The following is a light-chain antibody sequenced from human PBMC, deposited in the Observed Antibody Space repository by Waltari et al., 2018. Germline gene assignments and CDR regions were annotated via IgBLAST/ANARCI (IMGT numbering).Light chain of an antibody. CDR3: STYAGNDKLV. CDR2: EVT. V-gene: IGLV2-8*01. J-gene: IGLJ3*02. CDR1: SGAVGSY. Sequence: QSALTQPPSASGSPGQSVTISCPATSGAVGSYVSWYQQHPGRAPKVLIFEVTKRPSGVPHRFSASGSGNTASLTVSGLQAEDEADYYCSTYAGNDKLVFGGGTKLTVL.